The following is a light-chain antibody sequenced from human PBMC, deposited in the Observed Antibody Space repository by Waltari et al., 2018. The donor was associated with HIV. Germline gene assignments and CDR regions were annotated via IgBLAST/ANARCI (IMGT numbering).Light chain of an antibody. CDR1: SSNIGTGYD. CDR3: QSYDSSLSGWV. V-gene: IGLV1-40*01. J-gene: IGLJ3*02. Sequence: TISCTGSSSNIGTGYDVHWYRQFPGRAPKLLVYGNNNRPSGVPDRFSGSNSGTSASLAITGLQADDEADYYCQSYDSSLSGWVFGGGTKLTVL. CDR2: GNN.